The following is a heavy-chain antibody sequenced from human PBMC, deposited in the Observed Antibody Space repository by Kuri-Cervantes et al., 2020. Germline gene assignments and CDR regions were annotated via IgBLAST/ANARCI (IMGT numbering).Heavy chain of an antibody. Sequence: GGSLRLSCAASGFTFSSYEMNWVRQAPGKGLEWVSYISSSGSTIYYADSVKGRFTISRDNSKNTLYLQMNSLRAEDTAVYYCARGGGSQWFDYWGQGTLVTVSS. CDR3: ARGGGSQWFDY. J-gene: IGHJ4*02. V-gene: IGHV3-48*03. CDR1: GFTFSSYE. D-gene: IGHD1-26*01. CDR2: ISSSGSTI.